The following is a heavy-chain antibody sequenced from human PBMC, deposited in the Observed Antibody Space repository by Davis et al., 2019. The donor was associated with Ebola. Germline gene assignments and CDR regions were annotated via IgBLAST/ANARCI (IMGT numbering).Heavy chain of an antibody. CDR1: GFTFSGSA. CDR2: IVLGSGNT. V-gene: IGHV1-58*02. D-gene: IGHD1-14*01. CDR3: AASAGTVGKFDY. J-gene: IGHJ4*01. Sequence: AASVKVSCKASGFTFSGSAMQWVRQARGQGLEWMGWIVLGSGNTNYAQKFQGRVTITRDMSTSTSYLDLSNLRSKDTAVYYCAASAGTVGKFDYWGQGTLVTVSS.